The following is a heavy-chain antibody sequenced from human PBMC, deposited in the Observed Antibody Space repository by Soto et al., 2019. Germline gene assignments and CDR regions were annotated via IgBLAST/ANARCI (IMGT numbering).Heavy chain of an antibody. J-gene: IGHJ5*02. Sequence: SDTLSLTCTVSGGSISSYYWSWIRQPPGKGLEWIGYIYYSGSTNYNPSLKSRVTISVDTSKNQFSLKLSSVTAADTAVYYCARVRAGSGSYRDIRFDPWGQGTLVTVSS. CDR1: GGSISSYY. V-gene: IGHV4-59*01. CDR3: ARVRAGSGSYRDIRFDP. CDR2: IYYSGST. D-gene: IGHD3-10*01.